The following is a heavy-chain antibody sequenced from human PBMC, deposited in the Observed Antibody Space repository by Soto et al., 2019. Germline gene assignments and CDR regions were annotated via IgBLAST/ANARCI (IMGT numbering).Heavy chain of an antibody. J-gene: IGHJ5*02. V-gene: IGHV4-59*08. CDR3: ARNPNLQWPSGSYPSTTNWFDP. D-gene: IGHD3-10*01. Sequence: SETLSLTCTVSGGSISSYYWSWIRQPPGKGLEWIGYIYYSGSTNYNPSLKSRVTISVDTSKNQFSLKLSSVTAADTAVYYCARNPNLQWPSGSYPSTTNWFDPWGQGTLVTVSS. CDR2: IYYSGST. CDR1: GGSISSYY.